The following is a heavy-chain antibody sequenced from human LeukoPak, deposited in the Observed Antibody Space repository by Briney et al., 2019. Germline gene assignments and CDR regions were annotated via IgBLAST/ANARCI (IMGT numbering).Heavy chain of an antibody. J-gene: IGHJ3*02. V-gene: IGHV4-59*01. CDR2: IYYSGST. CDR1: GGSISSYY. D-gene: IGHD5-18*01. Sequence: SETLSFTCTVSGGSISSYYWSWIRQPPGKGLEWIGYIYYSGSTNYNPSLKSRVTISVDTSKTQFSLKLSSVTAADTAVYYCARSGYSYGADAFDIWGQGTMVTVSS. CDR3: ARSGYSYGADAFDI.